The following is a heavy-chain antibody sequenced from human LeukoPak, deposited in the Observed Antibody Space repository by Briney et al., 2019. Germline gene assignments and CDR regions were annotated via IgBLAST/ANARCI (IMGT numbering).Heavy chain of an antibody. CDR3: AREIPDYGGNTGWFDP. Sequence: ASVKVSCKASGYSLSRFGINWVRQAPGQGLEWMGWISGYNANTHYTQKFQGRVTMTRDTSTSAAYMEVKSLTPDDTAVYYCAREIPDYGGNTGWFDPWGQGTLVTVSS. V-gene: IGHV1-18*01. D-gene: IGHD4-23*01. CDR2: ISGYNANT. J-gene: IGHJ5*02. CDR1: GYSLSRFG.